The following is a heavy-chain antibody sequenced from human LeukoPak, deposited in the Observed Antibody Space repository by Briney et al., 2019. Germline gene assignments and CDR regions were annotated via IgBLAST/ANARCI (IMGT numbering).Heavy chain of an antibody. CDR2: IRYDGSNK. Sequence: PGGSLRLSCAASGFTFSSYGMHWVRQAPGKGLEWVAFIRYDGSNKYYADSVTGRFTISRDNSKNTLYLQMSSLRAEDTAVYYCAKEANDFWSGYFTPPYDAFDIWGQGTMVTVSS. D-gene: IGHD3-3*01. CDR3: AKEANDFWSGYFTPPYDAFDI. J-gene: IGHJ3*02. CDR1: GFTFSSYG. V-gene: IGHV3-30*02.